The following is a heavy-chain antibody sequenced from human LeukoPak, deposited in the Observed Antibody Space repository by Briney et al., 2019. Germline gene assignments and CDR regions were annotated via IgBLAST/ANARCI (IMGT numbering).Heavy chain of an antibody. D-gene: IGHD7-27*01. V-gene: IGHV4-61*02. CDR1: GGSISSGSDY. CDR2: IYTSGST. J-gene: IGHJ5*02. CDR3: AREPLGIRWFDP. Sequence: PSQTLSLTCTVSGGSISSGSDYWSWIRQPAGKGLEWIGRIYTSGSTNYNPSLKSRVTISVDTSKNQFSLKLSSVTAADTAVYYCAREPLGIRWFDPWGQGTLVTVSS.